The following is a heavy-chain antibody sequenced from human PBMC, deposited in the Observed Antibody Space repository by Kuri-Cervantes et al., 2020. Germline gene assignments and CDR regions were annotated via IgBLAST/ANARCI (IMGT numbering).Heavy chain of an antibody. D-gene: IGHD7-27*01. V-gene: IGHV3-21*03. J-gene: IGHJ4*02. CDR2: ISGCSSYI. Sequence: GESLKISCAASGFTFSSYNMNWVRQAPGKGLEWVSSISGCSSYIYYADSVKGRFTISRDNAKNSLYLQMNSLRAEDTAVYYCARDETGSFDYWGQGTLVTVSS. CDR3: ARDETGSFDY. CDR1: GFTFSSYN.